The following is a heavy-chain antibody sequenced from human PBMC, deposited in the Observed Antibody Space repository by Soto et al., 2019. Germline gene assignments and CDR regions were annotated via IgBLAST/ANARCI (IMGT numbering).Heavy chain of an antibody. CDR2: INPHSGGT. V-gene: IGHV1-2*04. CDR1: GYTFTGYY. D-gene: IGHD2-15*01. J-gene: IGHJ3*02. Sequence: QVQLVQSGAEVKKPGASVKVSCKASGYTFTGYYMHWVRQAPGQGLEWMGWINPHSGGTNYAQKFQGWVTMTRDTSISTAYMELSRLRSDDTAVYYCARGGLGYCSGGSCYEGDAFDIWGQGTMVTVSS. CDR3: ARGGLGYCSGGSCYEGDAFDI.